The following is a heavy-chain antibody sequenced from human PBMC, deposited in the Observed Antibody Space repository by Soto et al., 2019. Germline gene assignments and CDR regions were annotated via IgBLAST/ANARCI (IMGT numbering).Heavy chain of an antibody. Sequence: ASVKVSCKASGYTFANYAMHWVRQAPGQRLEWMGWINVGNGNIKYSQKFKGRVTITRDTSATTAYMELSSLRSEDTAAYYRARSEQYYYDSSGYYYPSGYYYYGMDVWGQGTTVTVSS. D-gene: IGHD3-22*01. J-gene: IGHJ6*02. CDR3: ARSEQYYYDSSGYYYPSGYYYYGMDV. CDR1: GYTFANYA. V-gene: IGHV1-3*01. CDR2: INVGNGNI.